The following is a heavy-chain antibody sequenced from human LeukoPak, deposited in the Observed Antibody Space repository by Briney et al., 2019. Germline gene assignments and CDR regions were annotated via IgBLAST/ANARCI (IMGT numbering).Heavy chain of an antibody. CDR2: ISGSGGST. V-gene: IGHV3-23*01. D-gene: IGHD2-2*01. J-gene: IGHJ4*02. CDR3: AKDIVVVPAASGLFDY. CDR1: GFTFDTYA. Sequence: GGSLRLSCTVSGFTFDTYAMNWVRQAPGKGLEWVSAISGSGGSTYYADSVKGRFTISRDNSKNTLYLQMNSLRAEDTAVYYCAKDIVVVPAASGLFDYWGQGTLVTVSS.